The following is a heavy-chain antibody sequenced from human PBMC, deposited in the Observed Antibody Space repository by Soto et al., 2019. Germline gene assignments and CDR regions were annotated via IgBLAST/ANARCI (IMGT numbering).Heavy chain of an antibody. CDR1: GGSISSTSYY. CDR2: IYYSGTT. D-gene: IGHD3-9*01. CDR3: ARHVDILTGYYRGLPFDY. V-gene: IGHV4-39*01. J-gene: IGHJ4*02. Sequence: SETLSLTCSVSGGSISSTSYYWGWIRQPPGKGLEWVGSIYYSGTTYYNPSLKSRVTISVDTSKNQFSLKLSSVTAADTAVYYCARHVDILTGYYRGLPFDYWGQGTLVT.